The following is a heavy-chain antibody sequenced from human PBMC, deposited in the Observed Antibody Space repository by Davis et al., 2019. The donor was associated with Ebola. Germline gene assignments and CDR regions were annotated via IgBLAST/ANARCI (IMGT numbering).Heavy chain of an antibody. Sequence: SETLSLTCSVSGGSISSSGYNWGWVRQPPGKGLEWLGSIYYTGSTYYNPSLKSRVAMSVDTSKNQFSLSLGSLTAADTAIYYCARQHRVTRPLDFWGQGTLVTVSS. CDR2: IYYTGST. V-gene: IGHV4-39*01. CDR1: GGSISSSGYN. CDR3: ARQHRVTRPLDF. D-gene: IGHD4-11*01. J-gene: IGHJ4*02.